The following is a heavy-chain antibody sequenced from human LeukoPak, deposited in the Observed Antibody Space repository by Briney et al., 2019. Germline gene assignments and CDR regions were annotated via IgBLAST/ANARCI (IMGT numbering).Heavy chain of an antibody. CDR2: INPNSGGT. J-gene: IGHJ3*02. CDR3: ARAYYYYDSSGYYYCCPSTFDI. CDR1: GYTFTGYY. D-gene: IGHD3-22*01. V-gene: IGHV1-2*02. Sequence: ASVKVSCKASGYTFTGYYMHWVRQAPGQGLEWMGWINPNSGGTNYAQKFQGRVTMTRDTSISTAYMELSRLRSDDTAAYYCARAYYYYDSSGYYYCCPSTFDIWGQGTMVTVSS.